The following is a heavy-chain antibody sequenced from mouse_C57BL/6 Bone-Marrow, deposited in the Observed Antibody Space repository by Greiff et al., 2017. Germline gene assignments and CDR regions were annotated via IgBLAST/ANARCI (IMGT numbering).Heavy chain of an antibody. J-gene: IGHJ1*03. V-gene: IGHV1-58*01. Sequence: EVKVEESGAELVRPGSSVKMSCKTSGYTFTSYGINWVKQRPGQGLEWIGYIYIGNGYTEYNEKFKGKATLTSDTSSSTAYRQLSSLTSEDSAIYFCARSSFITTVVAKRYFDVWGTGTTVTVSS. CDR1: GYTFTSYG. CDR3: ARSSFITTVVAKRYFDV. CDR2: IYIGNGYT. D-gene: IGHD1-1*01.